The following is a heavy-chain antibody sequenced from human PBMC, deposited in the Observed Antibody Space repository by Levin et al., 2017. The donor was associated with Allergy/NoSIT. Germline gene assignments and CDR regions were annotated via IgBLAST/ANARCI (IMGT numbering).Heavy chain of an antibody. D-gene: IGHD3-9*01. CDR2: IWYDGSNK. Sequence: QSGGSLRLSCAASGFTFSSYGMHWVRQAPGKGLEWVAVIWYDGSNKYYADSVKGRFTISRDNSKNTLYLQMNSLRAEDTAVYYCARGPIPARLRYFDWSGIFDYWGQGTLVTVSS. V-gene: IGHV3-33*01. CDR1: GFTFSSYG. J-gene: IGHJ4*02. CDR3: ARGPIPARLRYFDWSGIFDY.